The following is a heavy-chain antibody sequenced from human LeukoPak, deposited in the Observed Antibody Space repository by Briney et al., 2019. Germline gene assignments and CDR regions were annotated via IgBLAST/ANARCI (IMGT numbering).Heavy chain of an antibody. Sequence: ASVKVSCKASGYTFTGYYMHWVRQAPGQGLEWMGWINPNSGGTNYAQKFQGRVTMTRDTSISTAYMELSRLRSDDTAVYYCARLRLELRFTYDYWGQGTLVTVSS. CDR3: ARLRLELRFTYDY. CDR1: GYTFTGYY. D-gene: IGHD1-7*01. J-gene: IGHJ4*02. V-gene: IGHV1-2*02. CDR2: INPNSGGT.